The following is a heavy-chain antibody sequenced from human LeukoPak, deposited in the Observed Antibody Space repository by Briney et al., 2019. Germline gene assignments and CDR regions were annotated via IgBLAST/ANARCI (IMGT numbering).Heavy chain of an antibody. D-gene: IGHD6-25*01. Sequence: GGSLRLSCAASGFTFSTYATTWVRQAPGKGLDWVSAISGSGGNTYYANSVKGRFTISRDNSMNTLYLQMNSLRAEDTAIYYCAKDSLPTSGCRGYFDYWGQGTLVTVSS. J-gene: IGHJ4*02. CDR2: ISGSGGNT. CDR1: GFTFSTYA. V-gene: IGHV3-23*01. CDR3: AKDSLPTSGCRGYFDY.